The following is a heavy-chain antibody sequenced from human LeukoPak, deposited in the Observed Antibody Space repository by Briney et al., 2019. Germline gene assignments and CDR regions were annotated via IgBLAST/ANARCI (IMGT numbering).Heavy chain of an antibody. D-gene: IGHD3-22*01. J-gene: IGHJ3*02. CDR3: ASSIHYYDSSSDAFDI. CDR2: IYHSGST. CDR1: GGSISSSNW. V-gene: IGHV4-4*02. Sequence: PSGTLSLTCAVSGGSISSSNWWSWVRQPPGKGLEWIGEIYHSGSTNYNPSLKSRVTISVDKSKNQFSLKLSSVTAADTAVYYCASSIHYYDSSSDAFDIWGQGTMVTVSS.